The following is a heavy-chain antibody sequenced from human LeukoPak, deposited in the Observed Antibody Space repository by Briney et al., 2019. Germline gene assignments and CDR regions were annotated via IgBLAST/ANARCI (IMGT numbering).Heavy chain of an antibody. CDR1: GGSISSSSYY. Sequence: RPSETLSLTCTVSGGSISSSSYYWGWIRQPPGKGLEWIGSIYYSGSTYYNPSLKSRVIISADTSKNQFSLKLSSVTAADTAVYYCARRWLGEPTLDYWGQGTLVTVSS. CDR2: IYYSGST. J-gene: IGHJ4*02. CDR3: ARRWLGEPTLDY. V-gene: IGHV4-39*01. D-gene: IGHD3-10*01.